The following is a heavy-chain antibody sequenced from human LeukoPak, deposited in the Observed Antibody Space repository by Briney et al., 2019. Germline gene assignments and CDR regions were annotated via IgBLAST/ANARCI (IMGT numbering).Heavy chain of an antibody. CDR3: ARAASGTTGPYYYYYYMDV. Sequence: GGSLRLSCAASGFTFSDYYMSWIRQAPGKGLEWVSYISSSGSTIYYADSVEGRFTISRDNAKNSLYLQMNSLRAEDTAVYYCARAASGTTGPYYYYYYMDVWGKGTTVTVSS. D-gene: IGHD1-1*01. V-gene: IGHV3-11*04. CDR2: ISSSGSTI. J-gene: IGHJ6*03. CDR1: GFTFSDYY.